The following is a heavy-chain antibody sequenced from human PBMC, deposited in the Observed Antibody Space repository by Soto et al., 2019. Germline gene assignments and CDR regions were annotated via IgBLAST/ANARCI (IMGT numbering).Heavy chain of an antibody. Sequence: EVQLVESGGGLVQPGGSLRLSCVASGFTFSDYFMDWVRQPPGKGLEWVGRIRNKGNSYTTEYASSVKGRCTISRDDSKNTVFLEMNSLKTEDTAVYFCARYSSSWYSYFDFWGQGTLVTVSS. CDR3: ARYSSSWYSYFDF. CDR2: IRNKGNSYTT. J-gene: IGHJ4*02. D-gene: IGHD6-13*01. V-gene: IGHV3-72*01. CDR1: GFTFSDYF.